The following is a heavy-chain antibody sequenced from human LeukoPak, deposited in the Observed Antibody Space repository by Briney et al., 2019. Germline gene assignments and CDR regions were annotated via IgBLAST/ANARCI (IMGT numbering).Heavy chain of an antibody. V-gene: IGHV1-2*02. CDR2: IDPKSGGT. J-gene: IGHJ4*02. Sequence: ASVKASCKASGYTFTGYYMHWVRQAPGQGLEWMGWIDPKSGGTNYSQRFQGRVTMTRDTSISTAYMELSRLRSDDTAVYYCARAQDSATITYLTDVNYFDYWGQGTLVTVSS. CDR1: GYTFTGYY. CDR3: ARAQDSATITYLTDVNYFDY. D-gene: IGHD5-12*01.